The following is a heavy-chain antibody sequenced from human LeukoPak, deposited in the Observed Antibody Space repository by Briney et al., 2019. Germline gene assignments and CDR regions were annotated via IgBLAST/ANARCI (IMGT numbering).Heavy chain of an antibody. V-gene: IGHV4-59*01. CDR2: IYYSGNT. CDR1: GFSLRWYY. D-gene: IGHD1-14*01. Sequence: LGALFLPCTVSGFSLRWYYRGWVRQPPREGLGWIGYIYYSGNTDYNPSLKSRLTISIDTSKNQFSLKLSSVTAADTAVYYCARSRIRYYFDYWGQGTLVTVSS. CDR3: ARSRIRYYFDY. J-gene: IGHJ4*02.